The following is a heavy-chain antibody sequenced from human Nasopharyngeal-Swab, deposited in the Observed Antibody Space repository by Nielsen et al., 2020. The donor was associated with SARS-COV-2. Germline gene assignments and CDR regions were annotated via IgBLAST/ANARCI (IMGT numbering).Heavy chain of an antibody. J-gene: IGHJ4*02. V-gene: IGHV3-53*01. D-gene: IGHD6-6*01. CDR2: LYSGGSGGTT. CDR3: ATLAARPPYHFGF. CDR1: GLSVRRNY. Sequence: GGSLRLSCEASGLSVRRNYMNWVRQAPGKGLEWVSVLYSGGSGGTTDYADSVKGRFTISRDNSKDTVYLQMNSLRVEDTAIYYCATLAARPPYHFGFWGRGTLVTVSS.